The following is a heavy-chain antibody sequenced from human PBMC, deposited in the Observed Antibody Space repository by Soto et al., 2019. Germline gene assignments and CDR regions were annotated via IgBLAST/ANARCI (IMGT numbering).Heavy chain of an antibody. J-gene: IGHJ4*02. CDR2: ISAYNGNT. V-gene: IGHV1-18*01. Sequence: GASVKVSCKASGYTFTSYGISWVRQAPGQGLEWMGWISAYNGNTNYAQKLQGRVTMTTDTSTSTAYMELRSLRSDDTAVYYCARDRASSGWYRTFDYWGQGTLVTVAS. CDR1: GYTFTSYG. D-gene: IGHD6-19*01. CDR3: ARDRASSGWYRTFDY.